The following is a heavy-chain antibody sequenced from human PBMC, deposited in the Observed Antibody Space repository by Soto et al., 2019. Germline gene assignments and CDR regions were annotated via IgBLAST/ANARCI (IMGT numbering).Heavy chain of an antibody. V-gene: IGHV3-23*01. CDR3: AKVPYSSGWYD. D-gene: IGHD6-19*01. CDR2: VSGSGGST. J-gene: IGHJ4*02. CDR1: GFTFSSYA. Sequence: GGSLRLSCAASGFTFSSYAMSWVRQAPGKGLEWVSAVSGSGGSTYYADSVQGRFTISRDNSKNTLYLQMNSLGAEDTAVYYCAKVPYSSGWYDWGQGTLVTVSS.